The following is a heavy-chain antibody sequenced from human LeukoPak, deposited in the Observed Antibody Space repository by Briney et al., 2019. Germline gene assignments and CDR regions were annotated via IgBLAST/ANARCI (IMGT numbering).Heavy chain of an antibody. CDR1: GFTFSSYG. CDR2: IWYDGSNK. D-gene: IGHD6-13*01. J-gene: IGHJ6*02. V-gene: IGHV3-33*01. Sequence: GGSLRLSCAASGFTFSSYGMHWVRQAPGKGLEWVAVIWYDGSNKYYADSVKGRFTISRDNSKNTLYLQMNSLRAEDTAVYYCARDSRSSWYYYCGMDVWGQGTTVTVSS. CDR3: ARDSRSSWYYYCGMDV.